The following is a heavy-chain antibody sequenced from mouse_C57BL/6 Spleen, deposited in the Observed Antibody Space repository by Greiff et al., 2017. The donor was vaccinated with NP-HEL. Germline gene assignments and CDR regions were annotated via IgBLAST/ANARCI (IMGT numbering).Heavy chain of an antibody. CDR2: ISTGGSYT. D-gene: IGHD3-2*02. CDR1: GFTFSSYG. Sequence: EVQLVESGGDLVKPGGSLKLSCAASGFTFSSYGMSWVRQTPDKRLEWVATISTGGSYTYYPDSVKGRFTISRDNATNTLYLQMSSLKSEDTAMYYCARRDSSGSWFAYWGQGTLVTVSA. CDR3: ARRDSSGSWFAY. J-gene: IGHJ3*01. V-gene: IGHV5-6*01.